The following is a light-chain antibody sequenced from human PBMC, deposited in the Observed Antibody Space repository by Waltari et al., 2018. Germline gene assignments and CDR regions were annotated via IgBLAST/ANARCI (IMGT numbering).Light chain of an antibody. V-gene: IGKV1-5*01. J-gene: IGKJ2*01. CDR3: QQYDTYPIYT. Sequence: DTQMTQSPSTLSASVGDTVTITCRARQSIMSWLAWYQQKPGKAPKLLIFHAPSLESGVPSRFSGGGSGVEFTLTISSLQPDDFATYYCQQYDTYPIYTFGQGTKLEIK. CDR1: QSIMSW. CDR2: HAP.